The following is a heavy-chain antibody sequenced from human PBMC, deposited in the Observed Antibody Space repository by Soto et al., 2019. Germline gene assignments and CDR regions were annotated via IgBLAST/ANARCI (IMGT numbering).Heavy chain of an antibody. D-gene: IGHD2-21*02. J-gene: IGHJ6*02. Sequence: PGGSLRLSCAASGGTFNNAWMTWVRRAPGKGLEWIGRIKNKADGGTTDYAAPVQGRFIISRDDSKNMLYLQMHSLKTEDTAVYYCATVGYCGGDWCYAYYYGMDVWGQGTTVTVSS. CDR3: ATVGYCGGDWCYAYYYGMDV. CDR1: GGTFNNAW. V-gene: IGHV3-15*01. CDR2: IKNKADGGTT.